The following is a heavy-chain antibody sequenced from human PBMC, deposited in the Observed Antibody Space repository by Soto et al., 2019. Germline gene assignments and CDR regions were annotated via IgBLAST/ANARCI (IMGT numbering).Heavy chain of an antibody. D-gene: IGHD7-27*01. CDR2: INPNSGGA. CDR1: GYTFTGYY. Sequence: ASVKVSCKASGYTFTGYYMHWVRQAPGQGLEWMGWINPNSGGANYAQKFQGWVTITGDKSMSTAYMELGSLRSEDTAVYYCAEETITGDSPWGQGTLVTVAS. V-gene: IGHV1-2*04. J-gene: IGHJ5*02. CDR3: AEETITGDSP.